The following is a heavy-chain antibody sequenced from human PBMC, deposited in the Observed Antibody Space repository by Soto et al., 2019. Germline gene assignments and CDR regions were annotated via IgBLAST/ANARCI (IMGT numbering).Heavy chain of an antibody. CDR3: ARPYDGSGFHY. V-gene: IGHV4-39*01. CDR2: IHNSGST. Sequence: TLSLTCTVSGDSIGSRYYWGWIRQPPGKGLEWIGSIHNSGSTYYNPSLKSRVTLSVDTSKNQFSLKMSSVTAADTAMYYCARPYDGSGFHYWGQGALVTVSS. J-gene: IGHJ4*02. CDR1: GDSIGSRYY. D-gene: IGHD3-22*01.